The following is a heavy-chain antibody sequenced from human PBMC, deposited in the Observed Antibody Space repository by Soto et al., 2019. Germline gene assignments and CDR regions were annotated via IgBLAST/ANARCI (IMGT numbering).Heavy chain of an antibody. Sequence: TFRAYAMHWVRQAPGKGLEWVAAMSFDGNTKFYADSVKGRFTISRDNSKNTLYLQMNSLRVEDTAVYYCARDLPEGAYWGQGTLVTVSS. D-gene: IGHD3-16*01. CDR3: ARDLPEGAY. CDR1: TFRAYA. J-gene: IGHJ4*02. V-gene: IGHV3-33*01. CDR2: MSFDGNTK.